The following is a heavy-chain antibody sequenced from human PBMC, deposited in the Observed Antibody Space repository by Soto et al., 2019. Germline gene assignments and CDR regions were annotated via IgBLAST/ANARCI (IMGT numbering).Heavy chain of an antibody. CDR2: INPNTGAT. V-gene: IGHV1-2*02. J-gene: IGHJ6*02. CDR3: AKGLKDIVVVVAATPGTYYYYGMDV. D-gene: IGHD2-15*01. CDR1: GYTFTAYY. Sequence: ASAKVSCKASGYTFTAYYIHWVRQAPGQGLEWMGWINPNTGATNYAQKFQGRVTMTRDTSISTAYMELSRLRSDDTAVYYCAKGLKDIVVVVAATPGTYYYYGMDVWGQGTTVTGS.